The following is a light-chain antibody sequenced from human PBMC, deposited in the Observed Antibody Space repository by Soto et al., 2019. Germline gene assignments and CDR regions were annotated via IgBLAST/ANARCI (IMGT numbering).Light chain of an antibody. Sequence: QSVLTQPASVSGSPGQSITISCTGTSSDVGGYNYVSWYQHHPGKVPRFMIYEVSNRPSGVSNRFSGSKSGNTASLTISGLQAEDEADYYCSSYTSSNTFVFGTGTKLTVL. CDR3: SSYTSSNTFV. CDR2: EVS. CDR1: SSDVGGYNY. V-gene: IGLV2-14*01. J-gene: IGLJ1*01.